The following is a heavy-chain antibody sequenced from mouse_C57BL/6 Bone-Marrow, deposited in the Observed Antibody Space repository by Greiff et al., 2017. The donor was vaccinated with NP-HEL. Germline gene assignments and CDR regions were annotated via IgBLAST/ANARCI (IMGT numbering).Heavy chain of an antibody. CDR2: YPGSGNTY. V-gene: IGHV1-83*01. D-gene: IGHD1-1*01. J-gene: IGHJ3*01. Sequence: VQLQQSGPELVKPGASVKMSCKASGYTFTDYYMHWVKQKPGKGLEWIGEIYPGSGNTYYNEKFKGKATLTADTSSSTAYMQLSSLTSEDSAVYFCAREGPIYYYGSSYYVFAYWGQGTLVTVSA. CDR1: YTFTDYYM. CDR3: REGPIYYYGSSYYVFAY.